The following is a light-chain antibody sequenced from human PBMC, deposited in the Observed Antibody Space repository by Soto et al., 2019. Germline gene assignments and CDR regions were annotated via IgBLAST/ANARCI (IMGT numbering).Light chain of an antibody. CDR3: QHSSRT. J-gene: IGKJ1*01. V-gene: IGKV3-20*01. CDR2: GAS. Sequence: EIVLTQSPGTLSLSPGERATLSCRASQSVSSSNLAWYQQKSGQAPRLLIYGASSRAAGIPDRFSGSGSGTDFTLTIGRLEPEDFAVYYCQHSSRTFGQGTKVDTK. CDR1: QSVSSSN.